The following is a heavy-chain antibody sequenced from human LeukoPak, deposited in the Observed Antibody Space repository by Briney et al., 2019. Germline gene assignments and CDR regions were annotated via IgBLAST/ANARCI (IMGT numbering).Heavy chain of an antibody. CDR1: GYSFTSYW. J-gene: IGHJ3*02. D-gene: IGHD2-15*01. V-gene: IGHV5-51*01. Sequence: GESLKISCKGSGYSFTSYWIDWGRQMPGKGLEWMGIIYPGDSDTRYSPSFQGQVSFSADRSINTAYLQWSSLRASDTAMYYCARPKTETGYDAFDIWGQGTMVTVSS. CDR3: ARPKTETGYDAFDI. CDR2: IYPGDSDT.